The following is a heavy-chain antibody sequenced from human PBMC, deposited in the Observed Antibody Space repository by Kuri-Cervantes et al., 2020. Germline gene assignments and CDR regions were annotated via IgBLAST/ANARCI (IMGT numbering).Heavy chain of an antibody. CDR1: GFTFDDYA. CDR2: ISWNSGSI. D-gene: IGHD2-2*01. V-gene: IGHV3-9*01. CDR3: ARGESDIVVVPAAIHKDY. J-gene: IGHJ4*02. Sequence: GGSLRLSCAASGFTFDDYAMHWVRQAPGKGLEWVSGISWNSGSIGYADSVKGRFTISRDNAKNSLYLQMNSLRDEDTAVYYCARGESDIVVVPAAIHKDYWGQGTLVTGSS.